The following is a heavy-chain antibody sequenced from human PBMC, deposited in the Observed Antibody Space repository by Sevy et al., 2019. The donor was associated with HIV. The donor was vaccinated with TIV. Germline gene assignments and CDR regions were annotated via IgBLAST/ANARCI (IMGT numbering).Heavy chain of an antibody. CDR2: INSDGSST. V-gene: IGHV3-74*01. CDR3: AREGVSSRALVY. Sequence: GGSLRLSCAASGFTFSSYWMHWVRQAPGKGLVWVSRINSDGSSTSYAYSVKGRFTISRDNAKNTLYLQMNSLRAEDTAVYYCAREGVSSRALVYWGQGTLVTVSS. D-gene: IGHD6-13*01. CDR1: GFTFSSYW. J-gene: IGHJ4*02.